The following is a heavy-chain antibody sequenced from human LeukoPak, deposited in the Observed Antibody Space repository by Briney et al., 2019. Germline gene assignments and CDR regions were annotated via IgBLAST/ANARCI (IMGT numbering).Heavy chain of an antibody. J-gene: IGHJ4*02. CDR3: AGGGYSGQSDY. D-gene: IGHD3-16*02. Sequence: GASVKVSCKASGGTFSSYAISWVRQAPGQGLEWMGRIIPILGIANYAQKFQRRVTITADKSTSTAYMELSSLRSEDTAVYYCAGGGYSGQSDYWGQGTLVTVSS. CDR2: IIPILGIA. V-gene: IGHV1-69*04. CDR1: GGTFSSYA.